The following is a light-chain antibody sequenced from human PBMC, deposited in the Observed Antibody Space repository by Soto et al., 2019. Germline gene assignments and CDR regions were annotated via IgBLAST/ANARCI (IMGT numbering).Light chain of an antibody. J-gene: IGLJ1*01. V-gene: IGLV2-14*01. Sequence: QSALTQPASVSGSPGQSITISCTGSSSDVGAYTSVSWYQQHPGKAPKLMIYEVSNRPSGVSRRFSGSKSGNTASLTVSGLQAEDEADYYCSSYTGGNPSYVFGTGTKVTVL. CDR1: SSDVGAYTS. CDR3: SSYTGGNPSYV. CDR2: EVS.